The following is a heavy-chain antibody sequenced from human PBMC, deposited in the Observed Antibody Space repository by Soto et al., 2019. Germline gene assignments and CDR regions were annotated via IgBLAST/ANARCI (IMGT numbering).Heavy chain of an antibody. D-gene: IGHD5-18*01. CDR2: ISSSSSTI. J-gene: IGHJ4*02. V-gene: IGHV3-48*02. CDR1: GFTFSSYS. CDR3: ARVPYPDTAMAAGNYFDY. Sequence: EVQLVESGGGLVQPGGSLRLSCAASGFTFSSYSMNWVRQAPGKGLEWVSYISSSSSTIYYADSVKGRFTISRDNAKNSLYLQMNSLRDQDTAVYYCARVPYPDTAMAAGNYFDYWGQGTLVTVSS.